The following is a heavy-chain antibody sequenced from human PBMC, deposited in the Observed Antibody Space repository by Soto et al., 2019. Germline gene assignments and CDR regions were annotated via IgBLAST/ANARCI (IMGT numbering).Heavy chain of an antibody. CDR2: IYRSGST. Sequence: SETLSLTCAVSGGSISSSNWWSWVRQPPGKGLEWIGEIYRSGSTNYNPSLKSRVTISVDKSKNQFSLKLSSVTAADTAVYYCARPDTAMAPFDYWGQGTLVTVSS. D-gene: IGHD5-18*01. J-gene: IGHJ4*02. V-gene: IGHV4-4*02. CDR3: ARPDTAMAPFDY. CDR1: GGSISSSNW.